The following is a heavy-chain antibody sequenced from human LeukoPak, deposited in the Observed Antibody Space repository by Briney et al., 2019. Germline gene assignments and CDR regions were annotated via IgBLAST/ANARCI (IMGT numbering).Heavy chain of an antibody. D-gene: IGHD2-2*01. CDR1: GFTFSSYA. CDR3: ARNPMTQGVVVPAATPYYYYYGMDV. J-gene: IGHJ6*02. V-gene: IGHV3-30*04. CDR2: ISYDGSNK. Sequence: GGSLRLSCAASGFTFSSYAMHWVRQAPGKGLEWVAVISYDGSNKYYADSVKGRFTISRDNSKNTLYLQMNSLRAEDTAVYYCARNPMTQGVVVPAATPYYYYYGMDVWGQGTTVTVSS.